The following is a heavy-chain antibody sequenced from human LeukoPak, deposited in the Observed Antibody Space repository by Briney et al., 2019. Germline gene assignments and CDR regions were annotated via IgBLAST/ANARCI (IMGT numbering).Heavy chain of an antibody. CDR3: ARGVSPYDAFDI. CDR2: INPNSGGT. V-gene: IGHV1-2*04. D-gene: IGHD5/OR15-5a*01. CDR1: GYTFTGYY. Sequence: ASVKVPYKASGYTFTGYYMHWVRQAPGQGLEWMGWINPNSGGTNYAQKFQGWVTMTRDTSISTAYMELSRLRSDDTAVYYCARGVSPYDAFDIWGQGTMVTVSS. J-gene: IGHJ3*02.